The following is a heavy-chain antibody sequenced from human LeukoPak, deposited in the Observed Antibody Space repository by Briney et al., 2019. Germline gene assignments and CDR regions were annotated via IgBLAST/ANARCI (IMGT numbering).Heavy chain of an antibody. D-gene: IGHD1-26*01. Sequence: SETLSLTCAVCGGSFSGYYWSWIRQPPGKGLEWIGEINHSGSTNYNPSLKSRVTISVDTSKNQFSLKLSSVTAADTAVYYCARGLAYRGGSFAGYFDYWGQGTLVTVSS. CDR3: ARGLAYRGGSFAGYFDY. CDR1: GGSFSGYY. V-gene: IGHV4-34*01. CDR2: INHSGST. J-gene: IGHJ4*02.